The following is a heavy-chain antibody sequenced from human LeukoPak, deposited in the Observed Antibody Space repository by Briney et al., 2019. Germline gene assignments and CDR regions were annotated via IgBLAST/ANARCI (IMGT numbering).Heavy chain of an antibody. CDR3: ARGILEWVRNYYYYMDV. V-gene: IGHV4-4*09. Sequence: SETLSLTCTVSGGSISSYYWSWIRQPPGKGLEWIGYIYTSGSTNYNPSLKSRVTISVDTSKNQFSLKLSSVTAADTAVYYCARGILEWVRNYYYYMDVWGKGTSVTVSS. D-gene: IGHD3-3*01. J-gene: IGHJ6*03. CDR2: IYTSGST. CDR1: GGSISSYY.